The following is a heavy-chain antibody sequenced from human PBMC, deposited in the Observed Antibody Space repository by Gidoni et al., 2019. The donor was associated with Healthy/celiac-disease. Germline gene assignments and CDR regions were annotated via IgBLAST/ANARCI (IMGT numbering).Heavy chain of an antibody. D-gene: IGHD6-13*01. J-gene: IGHJ4*02. Sequence: QAQLQQWGAGPLKPSETLSLTCAAYGGSFSGYYWSWIRQPQGKGLEWIGEINHSGSNNYNPSLKSRVTISVETSKSQFALKLSSVAAADTAVYYCARDGAAAGTGGYFDYWGQGTLVTVSS. CDR1: GGSFSGYY. CDR2: INHSGSN. CDR3: ARDGAAAGTGGYFDY. V-gene: IGHV4-34*01.